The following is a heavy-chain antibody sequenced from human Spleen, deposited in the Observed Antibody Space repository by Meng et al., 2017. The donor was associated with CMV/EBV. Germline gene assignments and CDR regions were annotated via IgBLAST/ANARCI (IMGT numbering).Heavy chain of an antibody. CDR2: ISSSSSYI. V-gene: IGHV3-21*01. CDR3: ASVPDCSSTSCYYYYYYGMDV. Sequence: GGSLRLSCAASGFTFSSYSMNWVRQAPGKGLEWVSSISSSSSYIYDADSVKGRFTISRDNAKNSLYLQMNSLRAEDTAVYYCASVPDCSSTSCYYYYYYGMDVWGQGTTVTVSS. D-gene: IGHD2-2*01. CDR1: GFTFSSYS. J-gene: IGHJ6*02.